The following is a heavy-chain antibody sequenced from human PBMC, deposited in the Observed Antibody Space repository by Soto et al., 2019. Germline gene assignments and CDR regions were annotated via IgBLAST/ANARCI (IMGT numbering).Heavy chain of an antibody. CDR1: VFTFSDYY. D-gene: IGHD6-6*01. V-gene: IGHV3-11*01. CDR3: ARDKGQLVPADGY. Sequence: GVLRLACAASVFTFSDYYMSWIRQAPGKGLEWVSYITSSGSSIYYADSVKGRFTISRDNAKNSLYLQMNSLRAEDTAVYYCARDKGQLVPADGYWGQGTLVTVSS. CDR2: ITSSGSSI. J-gene: IGHJ4*02.